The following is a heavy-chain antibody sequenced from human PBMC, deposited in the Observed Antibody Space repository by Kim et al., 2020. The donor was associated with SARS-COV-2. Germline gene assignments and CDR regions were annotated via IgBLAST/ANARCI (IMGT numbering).Heavy chain of an antibody. CDR3: ARTVGGTSGWFEL. CDR2: IYYSGTT. D-gene: IGHD6-19*01. V-gene: IGHV4-59*08. CDR1: GDSLSSYY. Sequence: SETLSLTCTVSGDSLSSYYWSWIRQPPGKGLEWIGYIYYSGTTNYSPSLRSRVTISIDPSRNQFSLKVKSVTAADTAVYYCARTVGGTSGWFELWGRGTL. J-gene: IGHJ5*02.